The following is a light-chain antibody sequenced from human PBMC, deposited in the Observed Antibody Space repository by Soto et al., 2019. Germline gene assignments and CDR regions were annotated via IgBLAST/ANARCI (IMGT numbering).Light chain of an antibody. CDR3: SSYTSSTSYV. CDR1: SSDVGGYKY. J-gene: IGLJ1*01. V-gene: IGLV2-14*01. Sequence: QSVLTQPGSVSGSPGQSITISCTGTSSDVGGYKYVSWYQQHPDKAPKRIIYGVTNRPSGISNRFSGSKSGNTASLTISGLQAEDEADYSCSSYTSSTSYVLGTGTKVNVL. CDR2: GVT.